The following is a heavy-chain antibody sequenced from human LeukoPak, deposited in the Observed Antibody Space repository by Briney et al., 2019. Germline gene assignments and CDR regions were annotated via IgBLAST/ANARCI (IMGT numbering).Heavy chain of an antibody. V-gene: IGHV3-23*01. D-gene: IGHD2-2*01. J-gene: IGHJ4*02. Sequence: GGSLRLSCAASGFTFSSYAMSWVRQAPGKGLEWVSAISGSGGSTYCADSVKGRFTISRDNSKNTLYLQMNSLRAEGTAVYYCAKGGGYCSSTSCYALYYFDYWGQGTLVTVSS. CDR2: ISGSGGST. CDR1: GFTFSSYA. CDR3: AKGGGYCSSTSCYALYYFDY.